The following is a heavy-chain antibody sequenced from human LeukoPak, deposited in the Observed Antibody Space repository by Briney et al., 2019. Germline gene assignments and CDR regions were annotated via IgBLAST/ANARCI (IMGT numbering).Heavy chain of an antibody. Sequence: SVKVSCKASGGTFSSYAISWVQQAPGQGLEWKGGTIPIFGTANYAQKFQGRVTITADESTSTAYMELSSLRSEDTAVYYCARDLSVYCSSTSCSFDYWGQGTLVTVSS. J-gene: IGHJ4*02. CDR2: TIPIFGTA. D-gene: IGHD2-2*01. CDR3: ARDLSVYCSSTSCSFDY. CDR1: GGTFSSYA. V-gene: IGHV1-69*13.